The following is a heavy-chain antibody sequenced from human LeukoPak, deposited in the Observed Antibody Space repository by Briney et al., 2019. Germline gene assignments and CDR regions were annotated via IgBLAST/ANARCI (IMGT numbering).Heavy chain of an antibody. CDR3: ARSGGGVSSDAFDI. D-gene: IGHD2-8*02. CDR2: IGTAGDT. V-gene: IGHV3-13*04. J-gene: IGHJ3*02. CDR1: GFTFSSYD. Sequence: GGSLRLSCAASGFTFSSYDMHWVRQATGKGLEWVSAIGTAGDTYYPGSVKVRFTISRENAKNSLYLQMNSLRAGDTAVYYCARSGGGVSSDAFDIWGQGTMVTVSS.